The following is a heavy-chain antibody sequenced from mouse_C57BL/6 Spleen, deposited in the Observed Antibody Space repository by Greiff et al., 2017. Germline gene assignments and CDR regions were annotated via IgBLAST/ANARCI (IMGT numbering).Heavy chain of an antibody. J-gene: IGHJ1*03. D-gene: IGHD1-1*01. Sequence: QVTLKVSGPGILQSSQTLSLTCSFSGFSLSTSGMGVSWIRQPSGKGLEWLAHIYWDDDKRYNPSLKSRLTISKDTSRHQVFLKITSVDTADTAKYYCARIGYYGSSLYWYFDVWGTGTTVTVSS. V-gene: IGHV8-12*01. CDR3: ARIGYYGSSLYWYFDV. CDR1: GFSLSTSGMG. CDR2: IYWDDDK.